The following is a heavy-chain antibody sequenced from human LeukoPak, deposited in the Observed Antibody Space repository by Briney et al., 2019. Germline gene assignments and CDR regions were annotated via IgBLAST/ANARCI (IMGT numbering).Heavy chain of an antibody. Sequence: GGSLRLSCVPSGFTVSSNYMSWVRQATEKGLEWVSVIYRGGSTYHADSVKGRFTISRDNSKNSLYLQMNRLRAEDTAVYYCARGGGDDAFDIWGQGTMVTVSS. D-gene: IGHD7-27*01. CDR2: IYRGGST. J-gene: IGHJ3*02. CDR1: GFTVSSNY. CDR3: ARGGGDDAFDI. V-gene: IGHV3-53*01.